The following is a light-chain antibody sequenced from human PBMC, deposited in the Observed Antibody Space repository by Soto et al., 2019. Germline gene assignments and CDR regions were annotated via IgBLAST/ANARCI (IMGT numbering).Light chain of an antibody. CDR1: TSNIGSNF. Sequence: QSVLTQPPSASGTPGQRVTISCSGSTSNIGSNFVFWYQQLPGTAPTLLIYSNNQRPSGVPDRFSGSKSGTSVSLAISGLRSEDEADYYCCSHAGSKNYYLFGPGTKLTVL. CDR2: SNN. V-gene: IGLV1-47*02. J-gene: IGLJ1*01. CDR3: CSHAGSKNYYL.